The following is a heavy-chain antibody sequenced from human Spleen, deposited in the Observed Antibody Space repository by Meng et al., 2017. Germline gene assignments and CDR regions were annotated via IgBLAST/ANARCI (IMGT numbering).Heavy chain of an antibody. CDR3: ARGPTTMAHDFDY. V-gene: IGHV4-34*01. CDR2: INHSGST. D-gene: IGHD4-11*01. J-gene: IGHJ4*02. CDR1: GGSFSDYY. Sequence: HQWGAGLLKPSEPLSLTCVVSGGSFSDYYWSWIRQPPGKGLEWIGEINHSGSTNYNPSLESRATISVDTSQNNLSLKLSSVTAADSAVYYCARGPTTMAHDFDYWGQGTLVTVSS.